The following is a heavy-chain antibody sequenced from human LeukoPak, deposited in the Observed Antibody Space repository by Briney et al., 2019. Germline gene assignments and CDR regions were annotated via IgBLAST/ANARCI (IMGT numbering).Heavy chain of an antibody. V-gene: IGHV1-69*06. CDR1: GGTFSSYD. D-gene: IGHD3-16*01. CDR3: VGGGGFNGYYFHS. J-gene: IGHJ4*02. CDR2: IIPIFGTA. Sequence: SVKVSCKASGGTFSSYDIRWVRQAPGQGLEWMGGIIPIFGTANYAQKFQGRVTITADKSTSTAYMELSSLRSEDTAVYYCVGGGGFNGYYFHSWGQGTLVTVSS.